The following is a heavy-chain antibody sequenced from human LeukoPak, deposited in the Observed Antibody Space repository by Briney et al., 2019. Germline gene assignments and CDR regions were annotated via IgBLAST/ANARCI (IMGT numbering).Heavy chain of an antibody. CDR1: GFTFSSYS. CDR3: AKDARGYSGSPGLFGY. CDR2: ISSSSSYI. Sequence: KSGGSLRLSCAASGFTFSSYSMNWVRQAPGKGLEWVSYISSSSSYIYYADSVKGRFTISRDNAKDTLYLQMNRLRAEDTAVYYCAKDARGYSGSPGLFGYWGQGTLVTVSS. J-gene: IGHJ4*02. V-gene: IGHV3-21*01. D-gene: IGHD6-13*01.